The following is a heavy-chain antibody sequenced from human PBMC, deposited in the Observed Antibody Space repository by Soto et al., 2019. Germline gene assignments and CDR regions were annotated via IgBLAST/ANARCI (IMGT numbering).Heavy chain of an antibody. V-gene: IGHV4-61*01. Sequence: SETLSLTCDVSGASVTSGSFYYHWIRQAPGKGLEWIGYIYHTGKTNYSPTLRSRITISSDTSKNQFSLEMNSVTAADTAVYYCAGECRGRNFGGFDPWGQGTLVTVSS. J-gene: IGHJ5*02. D-gene: IGHD2-21*01. CDR1: GASVTSGSFY. CDR3: AGECRGRNFGGFDP. CDR2: IYHTGKT.